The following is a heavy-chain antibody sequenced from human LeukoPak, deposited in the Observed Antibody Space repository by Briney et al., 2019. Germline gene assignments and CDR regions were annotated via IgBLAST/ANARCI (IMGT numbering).Heavy chain of an antibody. J-gene: IGHJ4*02. CDR2: INPNSGGT. CDR3: ARDYSDYYTFDY. V-gene: IGHV1-2*06. D-gene: IGHD1-26*01. Sequence: ASVKVSCKASGYTFTGYYMHWVRQAPGQGREWMGRINPNSGGTNYAQKFQGRVTMTRDTSISTAYMELSRLRSGDTAVYYCARDYSDYYTFDYWGQGTLVTVSS. CDR1: GYTFTGYY.